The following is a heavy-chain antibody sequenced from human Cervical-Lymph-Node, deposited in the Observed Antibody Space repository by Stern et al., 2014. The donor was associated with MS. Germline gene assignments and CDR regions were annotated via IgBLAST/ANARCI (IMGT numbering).Heavy chain of an antibody. CDR3: ARQRYFDY. J-gene: IGHJ4*02. V-gene: IGHV5-51*01. CDR1: GYTFTSYW. CDR2: IFPGGSDI. Sequence: VQLVQSGTEVKRPGESLKISCQASGYTFTSYWIGGVRQLPGKGLEWIAIIFPGGSDIRYSPSFQGQVTISADKSSSTAYLQWNNLKASDTAIYYCARQRYFDYWGQGTLVTVSS.